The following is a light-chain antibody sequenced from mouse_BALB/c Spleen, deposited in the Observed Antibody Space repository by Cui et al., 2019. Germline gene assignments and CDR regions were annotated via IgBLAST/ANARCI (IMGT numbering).Light chain of an antibody. CDR3: QQYSKLPPT. V-gene: IGKV10-94*01. Sequence: DIQMTQTTSSLSASLGDRVTISCSASQGISNYLNWYQQKPDGNVKLLIYYTSSLHSGVPSRFSGSGSGTDYSLTISNLEPEDIATYYCQQYSKLPPTFGGGTKLEIK. J-gene: IGKJ1*01. CDR1: QGISNY. CDR2: YTS.